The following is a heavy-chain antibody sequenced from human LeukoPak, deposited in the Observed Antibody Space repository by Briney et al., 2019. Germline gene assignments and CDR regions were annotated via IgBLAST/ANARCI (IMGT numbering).Heavy chain of an antibody. D-gene: IGHD2-15*01. CDR3: AKSSLVTPYDY. CDR1: GFTFNSYA. Sequence: GGSLRLSCAASGFTFNSYAMHWVRQPPGKGLEWVAVISNDGSKKYYADYVKGRFTISRDNSKNTLDLQMNSLRAEDTAVYYCAKSSLVTPYDYWGQGTLVSVSS. CDR2: ISNDGSKK. J-gene: IGHJ4*02. V-gene: IGHV3-30*04.